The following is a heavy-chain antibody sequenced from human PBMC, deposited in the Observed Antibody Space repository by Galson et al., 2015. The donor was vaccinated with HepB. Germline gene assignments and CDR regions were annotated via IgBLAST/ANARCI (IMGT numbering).Heavy chain of an antibody. D-gene: IGHD3-9*01. V-gene: IGHV3-23*01. CDR2: ITTSAGST. Sequence: SLRLSCAASGFTFSTYAMSWVRQAPGKGLEWVSLITTSAGSTYYSDSVKGRFTISRDNSKNALYLQMNRLRAEDTAVYYCAKDGRAYFGVLTGAWVPSHFDYWGQGTLVTVSS. CDR3: AKDGRAYFGVLTGAWVPSHFDY. CDR1: GFTFSTYA. J-gene: IGHJ4*02.